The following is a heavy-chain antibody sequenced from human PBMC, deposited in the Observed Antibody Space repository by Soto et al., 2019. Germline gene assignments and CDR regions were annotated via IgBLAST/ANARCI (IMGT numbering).Heavy chain of an antibody. CDR3: ARDYSGYDSSAFHI. D-gene: IGHD5-12*01. CDR1: GYTFTSYG. CDR2: ISAYNGNT. Sequence: ASVKVSCKASGYTFTSYGISWVRQAPGQGLEWMGWISAYNGNTNYAQKLQGRVTMTTDTSTSTAYMELRSLRSDDTAVYYCARDYSGYDSSAFHIWGQGTMVTVSS. V-gene: IGHV1-18*01. J-gene: IGHJ3*02.